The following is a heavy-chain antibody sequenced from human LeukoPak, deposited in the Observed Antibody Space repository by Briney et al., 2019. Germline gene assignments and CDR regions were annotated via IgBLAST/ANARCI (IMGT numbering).Heavy chain of an antibody. CDR2: IYYSGST. CDR1: GGSISSYY. J-gene: IGHJ2*01. Sequence: RPSETLSLTCTVPGGSISSYYWSWIRQPPGKGLEWIGYIYYSGSTNYNPSLKSRVTISVDTSKNQFSLKLSSVTAADTAVYYCARQGGGFWYFDLWGRGTLVTVSS. D-gene: IGHD6-25*01. V-gene: IGHV4-59*08. CDR3: ARQGGGFWYFDL.